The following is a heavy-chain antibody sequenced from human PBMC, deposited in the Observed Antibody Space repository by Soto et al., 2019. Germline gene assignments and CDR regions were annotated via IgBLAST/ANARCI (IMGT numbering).Heavy chain of an antibody. D-gene: IGHD6-13*01. CDR3: ARSFSPSWFWFDP. V-gene: IGHV3-23*01. CDR2: ISGSGDTT. CDR1: GFTFSSTYA. Sequence: GGSLRLSCVASGFTFSSTYAMSWVRQAPGKGLEWVSAISGSGDTTYYANSVKGRFTISRDNSKNTLYRQMNSLRAEDTAVYFCARSFSPSWFWFDPWGQGTLVTVSS. J-gene: IGHJ5*02.